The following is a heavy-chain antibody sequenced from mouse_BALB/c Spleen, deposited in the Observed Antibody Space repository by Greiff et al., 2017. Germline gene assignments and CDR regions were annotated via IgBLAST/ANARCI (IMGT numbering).Heavy chain of an antibody. Sequence: EVKLVESGGGLVKPGGSLKLSCAASGFAFSSYDMSWVRQTPEKRLEWVAYISSGGGSTYYPDTVKGRFTIARDNAKNTLYLQMSSLKSEDTAMYYCARQYDDERVWFAYWGQGTLVTVSA. CDR2: ISSGGGST. CDR1: GFAFSSYD. J-gene: IGHJ3*01. V-gene: IGHV5-12-1*01. CDR3: ARQYDDERVWFAY. D-gene: IGHD2-4*01.